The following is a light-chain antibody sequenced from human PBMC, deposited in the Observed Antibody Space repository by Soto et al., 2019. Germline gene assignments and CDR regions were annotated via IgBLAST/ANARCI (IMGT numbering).Light chain of an antibody. Sequence: IQVTKSPYSLAAYLGDRVAITCLASQCISSYLGWYQQKPGKAPNLLIYDASTLHSGVPSRFSGGGSGTDFTLTISSLQPEDFATYYCQQCNNYLPITFGQGALLEI. CDR1: QCISSY. V-gene: IGKV1-9*01. CDR3: QQCNNYLPIT. CDR2: DAS. J-gene: IGKJ5*01.